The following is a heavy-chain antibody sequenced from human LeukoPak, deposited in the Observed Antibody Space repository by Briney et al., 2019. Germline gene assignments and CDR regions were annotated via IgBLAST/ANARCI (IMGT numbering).Heavy chain of an antibody. J-gene: IGHJ4*02. D-gene: IGHD4-17*01. CDR2: IYCSGST. Sequence: SETLSLTCTVSGGSISSGGYYWSWIRQHPGKGLEWIGYIYCSGSTYYNPSLKSRVTISVDTSKNQFSLKLSSVTAADTAVYYCATQTDYGDYEDYWGQGTLVTVSS. CDR1: GGSISSGGYY. CDR3: ATQTDYGDYEDY. V-gene: IGHV4-31*03.